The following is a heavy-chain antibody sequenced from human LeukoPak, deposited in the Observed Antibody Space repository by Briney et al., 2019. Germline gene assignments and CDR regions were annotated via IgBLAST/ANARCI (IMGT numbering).Heavy chain of an antibody. V-gene: IGHV3-7*03. CDR2: IKQDGSAK. CDR1: GFPFTVYP. D-gene: IGHD2-15*01. CDR3: ARDNGWSADF. J-gene: IGHJ4*02. Sequence: GGSLRLSCAASGFPFTVYPTHWVHQAPGKGLEWVANIKQDGSAKPYVDSVKGRFTISRDNAKNSLFLQMNSLRAEDTAVYYCARDNGWSADFWGQGTLVTVSS.